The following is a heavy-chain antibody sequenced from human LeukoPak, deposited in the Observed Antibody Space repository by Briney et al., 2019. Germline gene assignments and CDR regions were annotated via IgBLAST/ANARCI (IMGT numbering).Heavy chain of an antibody. Sequence: PGGSLRLSCAASGFTFSSYAMHWVRQAPGKGLEWVAVISYDGSNKYYADSVKGRFTISRDNSKNTLYLQMNSLRAEDTAVYYCARDQSRYSSSSDAFDIWGQGTMVTVSS. CDR2: ISYDGSNK. D-gene: IGHD6-13*01. CDR1: GFTFSSYA. V-gene: IGHV3-30*04. CDR3: ARDQSRYSSSSDAFDI. J-gene: IGHJ3*02.